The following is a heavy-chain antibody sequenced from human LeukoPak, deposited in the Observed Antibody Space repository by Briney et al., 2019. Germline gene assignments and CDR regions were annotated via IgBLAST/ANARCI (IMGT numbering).Heavy chain of an antibody. CDR2: FDPEDGET. CDR1: RYTLTELS. CDR3: ATGSVAALWYGMDV. D-gene: IGHD6-19*01. V-gene: IGHV1-24*01. J-gene: IGHJ6*02. Sequence: ASVKVSCKVSRYTLTELSMHWVRQAPGKGLEWMGGFDPEDGETIYAQKFQGRVTMTEDTSTDTAYMELSSLRSEDTAVYYCATGSVAALWYGMDVWGQGTTVTVSS.